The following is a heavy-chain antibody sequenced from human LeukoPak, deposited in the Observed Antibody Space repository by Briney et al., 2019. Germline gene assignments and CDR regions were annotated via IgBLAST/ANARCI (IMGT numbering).Heavy chain of an antibody. Sequence: SETLSLTCTVSGVSISSSNSYWGWIRQPPGKGLEWIGSIYYSGSTYYNPSLKSRVTISVDTSKNQFSLKLSSVTAADTAVYYCASSLYYDFWSGSLLFDYWGQGTLVTVSS. D-gene: IGHD3-3*01. CDR2: IYYSGST. CDR1: GVSISSSNSY. CDR3: ASSLYYDFWSGSLLFDY. J-gene: IGHJ4*02. V-gene: IGHV4-39*07.